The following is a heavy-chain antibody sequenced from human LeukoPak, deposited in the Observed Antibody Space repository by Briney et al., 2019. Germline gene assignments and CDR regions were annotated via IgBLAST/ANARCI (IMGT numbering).Heavy chain of an antibody. J-gene: IGHJ4*02. CDR3: ARDLGFSTFDN. CDR2: RKRDGSEI. Sequence: GGSLRLSCAASGFTLSFYWMSWVRQAPGKGLEWVANRKRDGSEINYVDSVRGRFTIYRDNAKNSLYLQMNSLRAEDTAVYFCARDLGFSTFDNWGQGTLVTVSS. D-gene: IGHD2/OR15-2a*01. CDR1: GFTLSFYW. V-gene: IGHV3-7*01.